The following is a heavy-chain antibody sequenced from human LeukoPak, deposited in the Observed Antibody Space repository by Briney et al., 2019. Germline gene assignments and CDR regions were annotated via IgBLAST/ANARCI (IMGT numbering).Heavy chain of an antibody. Sequence: SETLSLTRTVSGGSISSYYWSWLRQPPGKGLEWIGYIYYSGSTNYNPSLKSRVTISVDTSKNQFSLKLSSVTAADTAVYYCARVGGYCGGDCYLDYWGQGTLVTVSS. CDR3: ARVGGYCGGDCYLDY. V-gene: IGHV4-59*01. J-gene: IGHJ4*02. D-gene: IGHD2-21*02. CDR1: GGSISSYY. CDR2: IYYSGST.